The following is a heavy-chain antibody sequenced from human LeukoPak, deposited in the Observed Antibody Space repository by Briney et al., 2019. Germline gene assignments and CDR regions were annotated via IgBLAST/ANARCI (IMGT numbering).Heavy chain of an antibody. CDR1: GYTFTSYA. Sequence: ASVKVSCNASGYTFTSYAMHWVRQAPGQRLEWMGWINAGNGDTKYSQKFQGRVTITRDTSASTAYMELSSLRSEDTAVYYCARDQRFGELNYWGQGTLVTVSS. V-gene: IGHV1-3*01. D-gene: IGHD3-10*01. J-gene: IGHJ4*02. CDR2: INAGNGDT. CDR3: ARDQRFGELNY.